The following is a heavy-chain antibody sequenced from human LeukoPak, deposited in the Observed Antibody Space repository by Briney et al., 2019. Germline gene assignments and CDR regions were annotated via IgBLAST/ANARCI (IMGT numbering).Heavy chain of an antibody. CDR1: GFTFSSYA. CDR3: AKIAVANNVFDY. D-gene: IGHD6-19*01. Sequence: GGSLRLSCAASGFTFSSYAMSWVRQAPGKGLEWVSAISGSGGSTYYAASVMGRFTISRDNSKNTLYLQMNSLRAENTALYYCAKIAVANNVFDYGGQGSLVTVSS. V-gene: IGHV3-23*01. CDR2: ISGSGGST. J-gene: IGHJ4*02.